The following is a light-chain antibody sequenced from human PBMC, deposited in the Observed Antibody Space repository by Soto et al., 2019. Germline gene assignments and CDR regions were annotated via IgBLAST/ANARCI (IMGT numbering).Light chain of an antibody. V-gene: IGLV2-14*01. CDR3: SSYTSTSTLV. J-gene: IGLJ2*01. Sequence: QSALTQPASVSGSPGQSITISCSGTSSDVGGYNSVSWYQQHPGKVPKLMIYDVSNRPSGVSNRFSGSKSGNTASLTISGLQAEDEAEYYCSSYTSTSTLVFGGGTKLTVL. CDR1: SSDVGGYNS. CDR2: DVS.